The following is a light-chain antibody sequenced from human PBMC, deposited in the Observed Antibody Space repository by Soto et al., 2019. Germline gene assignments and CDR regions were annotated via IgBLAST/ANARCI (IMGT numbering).Light chain of an antibody. CDR1: QSVTNN. Sequence: ELVMTQSPVTLSVSPGARATLSCRASQSVTNNIAWYQQKPGQAPSLLIYAASTRATGVPGRFSGSGSGTELTITISSLQSEDCEVYDCQQYNHWPLTFGGGTKVDIK. CDR2: AAS. J-gene: IGKJ4*01. V-gene: IGKV3-15*01. CDR3: QQYNHWPLT.